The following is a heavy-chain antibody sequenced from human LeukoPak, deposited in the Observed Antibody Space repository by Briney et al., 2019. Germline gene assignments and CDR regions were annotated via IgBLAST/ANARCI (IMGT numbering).Heavy chain of an antibody. CDR1: GFTFSSYG. Sequence: GGSLRLSCAASGFTFSSYGMHWVRQAPGKGLEWVAFIRYDGSNKYYADSVKGRFTISRDNSKNTLYLQMNSLRAGDTAVYYCAKSDIVVVLTFDYWGQGTLVTVSS. V-gene: IGHV3-30*02. D-gene: IGHD2-2*01. CDR2: IRYDGSNK. J-gene: IGHJ4*02. CDR3: AKSDIVVVLTFDY.